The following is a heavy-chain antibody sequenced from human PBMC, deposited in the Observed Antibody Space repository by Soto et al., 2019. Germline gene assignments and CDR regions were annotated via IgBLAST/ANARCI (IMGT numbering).Heavy chain of an antibody. CDR2: ISWNSGSI. J-gene: IGHJ4*02. V-gene: IGHV3-9*01. Sequence: GGSLRLSCAASGFTFDDYAMHWVRQAPGKGLEWVSGISWNSGSIGYADSVKGRFTISRDNAKNSLYLQMNSLRAEDTALYYCAKGMVRGVIIPPDYWGQGTLVTVSS. D-gene: IGHD3-10*01. CDR3: AKGMVRGVIIPPDY. CDR1: GFTFDDYA.